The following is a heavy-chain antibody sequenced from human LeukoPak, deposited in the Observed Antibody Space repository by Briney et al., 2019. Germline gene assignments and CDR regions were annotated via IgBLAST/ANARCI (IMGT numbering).Heavy chain of an antibody. J-gene: IGHJ4*02. V-gene: IGHV4-34*01. Sequence: SETLSLTCAVYGGSFGGYYWSWIRQPPGKGLEWIGEINHSGSTNYNPSLKSRVTISVDTSKNQFSLKLSSVTAADTAVYYCARVLSPRQYYYDSSGPRRFDYWGQGTLVTVSS. D-gene: IGHD3-22*01. CDR1: GGSFGGYY. CDR3: ARVLSPRQYYYDSSGPRRFDY. CDR2: INHSGST.